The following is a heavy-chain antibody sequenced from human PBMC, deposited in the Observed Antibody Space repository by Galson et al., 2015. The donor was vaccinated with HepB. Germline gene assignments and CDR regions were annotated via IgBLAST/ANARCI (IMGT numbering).Heavy chain of an antibody. D-gene: IGHD3-16*01. V-gene: IGHV3-66*01. J-gene: IGHJ4*02. CDR1: GFTVSSNY. CDR3: ASFGAHDHLWGSFVY. Sequence: SLRLSCAVSGFTVSSNYMTWVRQAPGKGLEWVSIIYSGGSTYYTDSVKGRFTISRDFSKNTVSLQMTSLRAEDTGVYYCASFGAHDHLWGSFVYWGQGTLVTVSS. CDR2: IYSGGST.